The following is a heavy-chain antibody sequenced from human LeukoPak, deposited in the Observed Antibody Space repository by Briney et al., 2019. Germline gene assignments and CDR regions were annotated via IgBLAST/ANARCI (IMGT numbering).Heavy chain of an antibody. CDR1: GGSISSYY. Sequence: PSETLSLTCTVSGGSISSYYWSWIRQPPGKGLEWIGYIYYIGSTNYNPSLKSRVTISVDTSKNQFFLNLTSVAAADTAVYYCARVGDYVGQNYRYTPYYFDYWGQGTLVTVSS. J-gene: IGHJ4*02. CDR3: ARVGDYVGQNYRYTPYYFDY. CDR2: IYYIGST. V-gene: IGHV4-59*01. D-gene: IGHD3-16*02.